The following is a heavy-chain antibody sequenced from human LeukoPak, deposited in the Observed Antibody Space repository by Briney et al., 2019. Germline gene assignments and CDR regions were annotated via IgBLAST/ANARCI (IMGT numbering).Heavy chain of an antibody. Sequence: SETLSLTCTVSGGSISSYYWSWIRQPAGKGLEWIGRIYTSGSTNYNPSLKSRVTMSVDTSKNQFSLKLSSVTAADTAVYYCARRYCSGGSCQFDYWGQGTLVTVSS. CDR2: IYTSGST. V-gene: IGHV4-4*07. D-gene: IGHD2-15*01. CDR3: ARRYCSGGSCQFDY. J-gene: IGHJ4*02. CDR1: GGSISSYY.